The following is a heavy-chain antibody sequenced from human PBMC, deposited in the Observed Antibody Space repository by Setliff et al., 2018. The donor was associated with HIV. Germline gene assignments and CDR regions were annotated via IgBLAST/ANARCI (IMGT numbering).Heavy chain of an antibody. Sequence: SETLTLTCTFSGFSLSTSVMCVNWIRQHPGKGLEWIGYIYYSGSTYYNPSLKSRVTISVDTSKNQFSLKLSSVTAADTAVYYCARDPGGMDVWGQGTTVTVSS. V-gene: IGHV4-31*03. CDR3: ARDPGGMDV. CDR1: GFSLSTSVMC. CDR2: IYYSGST. D-gene: IGHD3-10*01. J-gene: IGHJ6*02.